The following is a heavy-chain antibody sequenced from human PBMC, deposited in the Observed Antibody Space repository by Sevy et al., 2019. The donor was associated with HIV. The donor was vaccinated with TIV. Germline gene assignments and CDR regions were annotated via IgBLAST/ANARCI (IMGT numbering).Heavy chain of an antibody. CDR1: GYTFTSYA. D-gene: IGHD2-15*01. CDR2: INAGNGNT. V-gene: IGHV1-3*01. CDR3: ARISCSGGSRYRPPYFDY. J-gene: IGHJ4*01. Sequence: ASVKVSCKASGYTFTSYAMHWVRQAPGQRLEWMGWINAGNGNTKYSLKFQGRVTITRDTSASTAYMELSSLRSEDTAVYYCARISCSGGSRYRPPYFDYWGHGTLVTVSS.